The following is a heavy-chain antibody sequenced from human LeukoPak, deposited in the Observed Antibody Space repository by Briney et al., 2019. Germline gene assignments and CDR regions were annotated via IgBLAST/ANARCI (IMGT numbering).Heavy chain of an antibody. Sequence: GGSLRLSCAASGITFSRSAMHWVRQAPGKGLEWVAIISYDGTNKYYLDSVKGRFTISRDNSKNPLYLKMDSLRAEDTAVYYCTRGTVPGLATTYGTYFDSWGQGTLVTVSS. CDR3: TRGTVPGLATTYGTYFDS. D-gene: IGHD5-12*01. CDR1: GITFSRSA. CDR2: ISYDGTNK. J-gene: IGHJ4*02. V-gene: IGHV3-30*04.